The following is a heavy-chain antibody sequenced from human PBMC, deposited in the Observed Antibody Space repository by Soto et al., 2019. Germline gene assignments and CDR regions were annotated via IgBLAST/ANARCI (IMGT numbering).Heavy chain of an antibody. J-gene: IGHJ6*02. Sequence: SGPTLVNPTQTLTLTCTFSGFSLSTSEVGVGWFRQPPGKALEWLALIYWDDDKRYSPSLKSRLTITKDTSKNQVVLTMTNMDPVDTATYYCAHRRDSSSWYYYYGMDVWGQGTTVTVSS. V-gene: IGHV2-5*02. CDR3: AHRRDSSSWYYYYGMDV. D-gene: IGHD6-13*01. CDR2: IYWDDDK. CDR1: GFSLSTSEVG.